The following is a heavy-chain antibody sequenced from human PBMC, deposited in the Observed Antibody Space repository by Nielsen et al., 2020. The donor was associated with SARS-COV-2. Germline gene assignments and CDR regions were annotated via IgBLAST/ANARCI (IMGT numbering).Heavy chain of an antibody. CDR1: GFTFSSYS. Sequence: GGSLRLSCAASGFTFSSYSMNWVRQAPGKGLEWVSYISSSSSTIYYADSVKGRFTISRDNAKNSLYLQMNSLRDEDTAVYYCARDPKPAARDYYYYGMDVWGQGTTVTVSS. CDR3: ARDPKPAARDYYYYGMDV. D-gene: IGHD2-2*01. J-gene: IGHJ6*02. CDR2: ISSSSSTI. V-gene: IGHV3-48*02.